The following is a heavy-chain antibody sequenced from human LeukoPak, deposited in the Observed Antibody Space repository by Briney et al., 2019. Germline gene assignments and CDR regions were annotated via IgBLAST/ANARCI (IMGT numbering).Heavy chain of an antibody. CDR3: ARVVVAAFDAFDI. Sequence: GGSLRLSCAASGFTVSSNYMGWVRQAPGKGLEWVSVIYSGGSTYYADSVKGRFTISRDNSKNTLYLQMNSLRAEDTAVYYCARVVVAAFDAFDIWGQGTMVTVSS. J-gene: IGHJ3*02. V-gene: IGHV3-66*01. D-gene: IGHD2-15*01. CDR1: GFTVSSNY. CDR2: IYSGGST.